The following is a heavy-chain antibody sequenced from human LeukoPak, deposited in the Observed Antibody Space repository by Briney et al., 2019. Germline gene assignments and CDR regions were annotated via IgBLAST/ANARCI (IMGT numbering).Heavy chain of an antibody. V-gene: IGHV4-39*01. J-gene: IGHJ4*02. CDR2: IYYSGST. CDR1: GGSISSSSYY. Sequence: PSETLSLTCTVSGGSISSSSYYWGWIRQPPGKGLEWIGSIYYSGSTYYNPSLKSRVTISVDTSKNQFSLKLSSVTAADTAVYYCARHDLGDYYGSGSYPNWGQGTPVTVSS. CDR3: ARHDLGDYYGSGSYPN. D-gene: IGHD3-10*01.